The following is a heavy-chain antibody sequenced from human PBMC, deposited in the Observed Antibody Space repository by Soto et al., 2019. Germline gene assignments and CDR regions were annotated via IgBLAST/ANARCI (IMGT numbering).Heavy chain of an antibody. Sequence: ASVKVSCKVSGYTLTELSMHWVRQAPGKGLEWMGGFDPEDGETIYAQKFQGRVTMTEDTSTDTAYMELGSLRSEDTAVYYCATGVSGYYYMDVWGKGTTVTVSS. CDR2: FDPEDGET. D-gene: IGHD3-10*01. V-gene: IGHV1-24*01. CDR3: ATGVSGYYYMDV. CDR1: GYTLTELS. J-gene: IGHJ6*03.